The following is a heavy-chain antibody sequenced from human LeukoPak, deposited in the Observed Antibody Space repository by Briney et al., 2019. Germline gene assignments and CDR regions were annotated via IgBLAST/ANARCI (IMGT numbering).Heavy chain of an antibody. V-gene: IGHV4-34*01. CDR2: INHSGST. CDR3: ARVGATQPQSDR. D-gene: IGHD1-26*01. Sequence: NASETLSLTCAVYGGSFSGYYWSWIRQPPGKGLEWIGEINHSGSTNYNPSLKSRVTISVDTSKNQFSLKLSSVTAADPAVYYCARVGATQPQSDRWGQGTLVTVPS. CDR1: GGSFSGYY. J-gene: IGHJ5*02.